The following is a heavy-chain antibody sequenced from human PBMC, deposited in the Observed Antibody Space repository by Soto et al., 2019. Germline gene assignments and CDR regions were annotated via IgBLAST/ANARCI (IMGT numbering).Heavy chain of an antibody. D-gene: IGHD6-13*01. CDR3: ARGSSGYISSWYYFDY. V-gene: IGHV3-30*03. Sequence: GGSLRLSCAASGFTFNIYGMHWVRQAPDKGLEWVALISYDGSNQYYADSVKGRFTISRDNSKNTVSLLMNSLRAEDTAVYFCARGSSGYISSWYYFDYWGRGTLVTVSS. J-gene: IGHJ4*02. CDR1: GFTFNIYG. CDR2: ISYDGSNQ.